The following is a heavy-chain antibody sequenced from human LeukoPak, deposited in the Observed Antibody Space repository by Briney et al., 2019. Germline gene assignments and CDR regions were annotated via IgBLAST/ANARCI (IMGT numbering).Heavy chain of an antibody. CDR2: ISSSGYIV. CDR1: GFTFSEYY. D-gene: IGHD1-1*01. J-gene: IGHJ4*02. CDR3: AREILAGTFDH. V-gene: IGHV3-11*01. Sequence: GRSLRLSCAASGFTFSEYYMSWIRQAPGKGLEGVTDISSSGYIVSYAEAVQGRFTIPSDNAKDSLSRQLNSQRVDDTAVYYCAREILAGTFDHWGQGTLGTVSS.